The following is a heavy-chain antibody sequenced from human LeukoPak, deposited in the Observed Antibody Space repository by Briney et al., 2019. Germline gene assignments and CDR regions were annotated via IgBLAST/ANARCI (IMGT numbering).Heavy chain of an antibody. CDR2: IYYSGST. Sequence: PSETLSLTCTVSGGSISSGGYYWSWIRQHPGKGLEWIGYIYYSGSTYYNPSLKSRVTISVDTSKNQFSLKLSSVTAADTAVYYCARSVTTFAYYYGMDVWGQGTTVTVSS. D-gene: IGHD4-11*01. V-gene: IGHV4-31*03. CDR3: ARSVTTFAYYYGMDV. CDR1: GGSISSGGYY. J-gene: IGHJ6*02.